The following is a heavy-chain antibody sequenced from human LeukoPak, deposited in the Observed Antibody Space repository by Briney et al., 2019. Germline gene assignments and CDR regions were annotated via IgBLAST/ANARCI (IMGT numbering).Heavy chain of an antibody. J-gene: IGHJ5*02. CDR2: IYYSGST. V-gene: IGHV4-39*01. Sequence: SETLSLTRTVSGGSISSSSYYWGWIRQPPGKGLEWIGSIYYSGSTYYNPSLKSRVTISVDTSKNQFSLKLSSVTAADTAVYYCARLGDYGGNLNWFDPWGQGTLVTVSS. CDR1: GGSISSSSYY. CDR3: ARLGDYGGNLNWFDP. D-gene: IGHD4-23*01.